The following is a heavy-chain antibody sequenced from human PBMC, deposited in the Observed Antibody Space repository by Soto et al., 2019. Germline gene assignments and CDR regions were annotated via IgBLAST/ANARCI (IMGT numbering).Heavy chain of an antibody. CDR3: ATAMWLQNDAFDI. CDR2: IYYSGST. D-gene: IGHD5-12*01. Sequence: QVQLQESGPGLVKPSQTLSLTCTVSGGSISSGGYYWSWIRQHPGKGLEWIGYIYYSGSTYYNPTLKSRVTISVDTSKNQFSPKLSSVTAADTAVYYCATAMWLQNDAFDIWGQGTMVTVSS. CDR1: GGSISSGGYY. V-gene: IGHV4-31*03. J-gene: IGHJ3*02.